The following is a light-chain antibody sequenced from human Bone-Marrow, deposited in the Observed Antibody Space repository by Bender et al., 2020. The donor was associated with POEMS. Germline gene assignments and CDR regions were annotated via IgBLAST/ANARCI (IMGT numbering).Light chain of an antibody. CDR3: SSDSTSTTLL. CDR1: SSDVGGYNF. Sequence: QSALTQPPSASGSPGQSVTISCTGTSSDVGGYNFVSWYQQHPGKAPKLLIYGVSKRPSGVSDRFSGSKSGNTASLTISGLQAEDEADYFCSSDSTSTTLLFGGGTKVTVL. V-gene: IGLV2-14*01. CDR2: GVS. J-gene: IGLJ2*01.